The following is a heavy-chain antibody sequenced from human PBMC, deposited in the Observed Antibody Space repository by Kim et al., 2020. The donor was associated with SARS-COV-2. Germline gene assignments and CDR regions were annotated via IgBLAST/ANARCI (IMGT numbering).Heavy chain of an antibody. CDR3: AKAIAAAGTQH. CDR2: ISYDGSNK. J-gene: IGHJ1*01. V-gene: IGHV3-30*18. CDR1: GFTFSSYG. D-gene: IGHD6-13*01. Sequence: GGSLRLSCTASGFTFSSYGMHWVRQAPGKGLEWVAVISYDGSNKYYADSVKGRFTISRDNSKNTLYLQMNSLRAEDTAVYYCAKAIAAAGTQHWGQGTLVTVSS.